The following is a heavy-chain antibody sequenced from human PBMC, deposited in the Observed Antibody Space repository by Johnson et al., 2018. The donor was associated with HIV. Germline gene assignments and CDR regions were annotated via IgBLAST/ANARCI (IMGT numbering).Heavy chain of an antibody. V-gene: IGHV3-66*01. Sequence: VQLVESGGGVVRPGGSLRLSCAASGFTFDDYGMSWVRQAPGKGLEWVSVIYSGGSTYYADSVKGRFTLSRDNSKNTLYLQMNSLRAEDTAVYYCARGWDSSSSAFDIWGQGTMVTVSS. CDR2: IYSGGST. CDR1: GFTFDDYG. CDR3: ARGWDSSSSAFDI. D-gene: IGHD6-6*01. J-gene: IGHJ3*02.